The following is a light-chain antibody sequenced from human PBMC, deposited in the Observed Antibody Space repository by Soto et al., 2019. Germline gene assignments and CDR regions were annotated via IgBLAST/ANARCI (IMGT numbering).Light chain of an antibody. CDR3: SSYTTSSTLYV. V-gene: IGLV2-14*03. CDR1: SSDVGAYNY. CDR2: DVT. J-gene: IGLJ1*01. Sequence: QSALTQPASVSGSPGQSITISCTGTSSDVGAYNYVSWYQQYPGKAPKYIIYDVTNRPSGVSYRFSGSKSGNTASLTISGLQAEDEADYYCSSYTTSSTLYVFGTGTRSRS.